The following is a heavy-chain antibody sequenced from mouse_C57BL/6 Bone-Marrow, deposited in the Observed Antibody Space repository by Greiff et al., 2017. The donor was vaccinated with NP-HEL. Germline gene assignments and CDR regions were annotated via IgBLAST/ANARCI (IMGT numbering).Heavy chain of an antibody. J-gene: IGHJ4*01. CDR2: IRLKSDNYAT. CDR1: GFTFSNYW. D-gene: IGHD2-5*01. Sequence: EVKLMESGGGLVQPGGSMKLSCVASGFTFSNYWMNWVRQSPEKGLEWVAQIRLKSDNYATHYAESVKGRFTISRDDSKSSVYLQMNNLRAEDTGIYYCTEEEVAYYSNYDAMDYWGQGTSVTVSS. CDR3: TEEEVAYYSNYDAMDY. V-gene: IGHV6-3*01.